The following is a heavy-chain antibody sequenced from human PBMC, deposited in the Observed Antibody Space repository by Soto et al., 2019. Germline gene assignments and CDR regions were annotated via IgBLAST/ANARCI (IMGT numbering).Heavy chain of an antibody. CDR1: GFTFSSYS. CDR2: ISSSSSYI. D-gene: IGHD6-6*01. J-gene: IGHJ4*02. CDR3: ARDSGHSAARRDY. V-gene: IGHV3-21*01. Sequence: PGGSLRLSCAASGFTFSSYSMNWVRQAPGKGLEWVSSISSSSSYIYYADSVKGRFTISRDNAKNSLYLQMNSLRAEDTAVYYCARDSGHSAARRDYWGQGTLVTVSS.